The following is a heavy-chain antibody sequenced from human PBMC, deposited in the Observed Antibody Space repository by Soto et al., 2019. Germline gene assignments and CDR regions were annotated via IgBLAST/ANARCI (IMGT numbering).Heavy chain of an antibody. CDR1: GFTFSSYE. V-gene: IGHV3-48*03. Sequence: PGGSLRLSCSASGFTFSSYEMNWFRQAPGKGLEWVSYISDSGRTIYYADSVKGRFTVSRDDAQNSVYLQMDSLRAEDTAVYYCARDLLHYDFWSGYSAYFYYGMDVWGPGTTVTVSS. J-gene: IGHJ6*02. CDR3: ARDLLHYDFWSGYSAYFYYGMDV. D-gene: IGHD3-3*01. CDR2: ISDSGRTI.